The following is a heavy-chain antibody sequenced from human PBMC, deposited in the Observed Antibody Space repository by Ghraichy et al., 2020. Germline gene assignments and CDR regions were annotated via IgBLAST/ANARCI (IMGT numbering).Heavy chain of an antibody. V-gene: IGHV3-74*01. J-gene: IGHJ5*02. D-gene: IGHD2-2*02. CDR3: ARDLWPQVVPAAIPYNWFDP. CDR1: GFTFSSYW. CDR2: INSDGSST. Sequence: GGSLRLSCAASGFTFSSYWMHWVRQAPGKGLVWVSRINSDGSSTSYADSVKGRFTISRDNAKNTLYLQMNSLRAEDTAVYYCARDLWPQVVPAAIPYNWFDPWGQGTLVTVSS.